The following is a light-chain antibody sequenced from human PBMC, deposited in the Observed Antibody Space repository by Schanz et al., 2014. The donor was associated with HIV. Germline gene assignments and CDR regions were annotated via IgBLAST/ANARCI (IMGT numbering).Light chain of an antibody. Sequence: QSVLTQPPSVSAAPGQRVTISCSGSASNIGHNYVSWFQQFPGTTPKLLIYVTHQRPSEIPDRFSGSKSGTSATLGITGLQTGDEADYYCGTWDSSLSAGVFGGGTKLTVL. CDR3: GTWDSSLSAGV. V-gene: IGLV1-51*01. CDR1: ASNIGHNY. J-gene: IGLJ2*01. CDR2: VTH.